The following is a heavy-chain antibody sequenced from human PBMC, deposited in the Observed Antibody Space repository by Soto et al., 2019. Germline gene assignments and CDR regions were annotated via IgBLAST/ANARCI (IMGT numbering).Heavy chain of an antibody. J-gene: IGHJ6*02. CDR2: ISYDGSNK. CDR1: GFTFSSYV. V-gene: IGHV3-30*18. CDR3: AKDLEGYCTTTSCYTYFGLDV. D-gene: IGHD2-2*01. Sequence: SLSLSSAAXGFTFSSYVMHRVRQAPAKRLEWVAVISYDGSNKYYADSVKGRFTISRDNSKHTLYLQMNSLRPEDTAVYYCAKDLEGYCTTTSCYTYFGLDVWGQGTTVTVSS.